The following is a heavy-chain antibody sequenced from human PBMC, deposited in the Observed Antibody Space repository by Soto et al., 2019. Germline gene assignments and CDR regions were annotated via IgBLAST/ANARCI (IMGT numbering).Heavy chain of an antibody. CDR3: ACNYYDFWSGYYSVGYFDY. CDR1: GDTFTSYG. J-gene: IGHJ4*02. Sequence: ASVKVSCKACGDTFTSYGISWVRQAPGQGLEWMGWISAYNGNTNYAQKLQGRVTMTTDTSTSTAYMELRSLRSDDTAAYYCACNYYDFWSGYYSVGYFDYWAQGTPVTVSS. CDR2: ISAYNGNT. D-gene: IGHD3-3*01. V-gene: IGHV1-18*01.